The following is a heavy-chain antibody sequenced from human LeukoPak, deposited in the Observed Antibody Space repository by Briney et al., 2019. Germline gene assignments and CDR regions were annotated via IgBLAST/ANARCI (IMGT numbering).Heavy chain of an antibody. CDR1: GFTFSSYG. CDR2: IRYDGSNK. J-gene: IGHJ4*02. D-gene: IGHD6-19*01. CDR3: AKDVRIAVAGLDY. V-gene: IGHV3-30*02. Sequence: GGSQRLSCAASGFTFSSYGMHWVRQAPGKGLEWVAFIRYDGSNKYYADSVKGRFTISRDNSKNTLYLQMNSLRAEDTAVYYCAKDVRIAVAGLDYWGQGTLVTVSS.